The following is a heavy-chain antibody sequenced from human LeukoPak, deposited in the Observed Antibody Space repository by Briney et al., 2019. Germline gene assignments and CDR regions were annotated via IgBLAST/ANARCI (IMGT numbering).Heavy chain of an antibody. V-gene: IGHV4-59*08. CDR3: ARAGDGYYYYYYMDV. CDR1: NGSFSTYY. J-gene: IGHJ6*03. CDR2: IFSSESSNT. Sequence: SETLSLTCSVSNGSFSTYYWGWIRQPPGKRLEWTGYIFSSESSNTNYNPSLNGRVTISVDTSKNQFSLTLNSVTAADTAVYYCARAGDGYYYYYYMDVWGKGTTVTVSS. D-gene: IGHD5-24*01.